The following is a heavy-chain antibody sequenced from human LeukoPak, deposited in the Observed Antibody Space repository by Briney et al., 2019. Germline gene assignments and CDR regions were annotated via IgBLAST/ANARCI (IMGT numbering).Heavy chain of an antibody. D-gene: IGHD3-16*01. CDR1: GFTFSSYA. V-gene: IGHV3-23*01. CDR3: AREGASKISHAFDI. CDR2: ISGSGGST. Sequence: GGSLRLSCAASGFTFSSYAMSWVRQAPGKGLEWVSAISGSGGSTYYADSVKRRFTISRDNSKNTLYLQMSSLGADDTAEYYWAREGASKISHAFDIWGQGTMVTVSS. J-gene: IGHJ3*02.